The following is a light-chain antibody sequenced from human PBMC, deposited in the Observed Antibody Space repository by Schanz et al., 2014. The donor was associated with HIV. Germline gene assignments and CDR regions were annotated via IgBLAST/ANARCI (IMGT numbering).Light chain of an antibody. V-gene: IGKV3-20*01. Sequence: EIVLTQSPGTLSLSPGERATLSCRASQTVTRDFLAWYQKTPRQAPRPLIYGASSRATGIPDRFSGSGSGTDFTLTISSLEPEDSAVYYCQQYGRSTYTYSFGQGTKLEIK. CDR2: GAS. CDR3: QQYGRSTYTYS. J-gene: IGKJ2*03. CDR1: QTVTRDF.